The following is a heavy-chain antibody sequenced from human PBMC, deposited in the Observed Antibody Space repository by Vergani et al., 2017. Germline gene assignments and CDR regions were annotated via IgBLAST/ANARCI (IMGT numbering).Heavy chain of an antibody. Sequence: QVQLVQSGAEVKKPGSSVKVSCKASGGTFSSYAISWVRQAPGQGLEGMGRIIPIFGTANYAQKFQGRVTITADESTSTAYMELSSLRSEDTAVYYCARDQEGYCSSTSCYWGWYFDLWGRGTLVTVSS. V-gene: IGHV1-69*13. CDR3: ARDQEGYCSSTSCYWGWYFDL. J-gene: IGHJ2*01. D-gene: IGHD2-2*01. CDR1: GGTFSSYA. CDR2: IIPIFGTA.